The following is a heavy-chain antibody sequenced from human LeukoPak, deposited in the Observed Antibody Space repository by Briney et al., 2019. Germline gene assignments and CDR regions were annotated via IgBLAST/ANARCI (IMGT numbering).Heavy chain of an antibody. CDR2: IYTSGST. CDR3: ASARSGSFDY. Sequence: SETLSLTCAVYGGSFSGYYWSWIRQPAGKGLEWIGRIYTSGSTNYNPSLKSRVTISVDTSKNQFSLKLSSVTAADTAVYYCASARSGSFDYWGQGTLVTVSS. D-gene: IGHD1-26*01. CDR1: GGSFSGYY. J-gene: IGHJ4*02. V-gene: IGHV4-59*10.